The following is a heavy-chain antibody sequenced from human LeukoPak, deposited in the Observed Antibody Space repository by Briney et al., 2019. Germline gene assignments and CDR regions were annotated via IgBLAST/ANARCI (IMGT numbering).Heavy chain of an antibody. D-gene: IGHD6-13*01. J-gene: IGHJ3*02. CDR2: IKSKTDGGTT. Sequence: PGGSLRLSCAASGFTFSNAWMSWVRQAPGKGLEWVGRIKSKTDGGTTDYAAPVKGRFTISRDDSKNTLYLQMNSLKTEDTAVYYCTSRRGSSWDDAFDIWGQGTMVTVSS. V-gene: IGHV3-15*01. CDR3: TSRRGSSWDDAFDI. CDR1: GFTFSNAW.